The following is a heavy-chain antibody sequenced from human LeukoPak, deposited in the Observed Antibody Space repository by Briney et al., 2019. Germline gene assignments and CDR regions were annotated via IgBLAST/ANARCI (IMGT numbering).Heavy chain of an antibody. J-gene: IGHJ4*02. D-gene: IGHD6-13*01. Sequence: GGSLRLSCAASGFTFSSYWMHWVRQAPGKGLVWVSRINSDGSSTSYADSVKGRSTISRDNAKNTLYLQMNSLRAEDTAVYYCARAYSSSWYSDVSDYWGQGTLVTVSS. CDR3: ARAYSSSWYSDVSDY. CDR1: GFTFSSYW. V-gene: IGHV3-74*01. CDR2: INSDGSST.